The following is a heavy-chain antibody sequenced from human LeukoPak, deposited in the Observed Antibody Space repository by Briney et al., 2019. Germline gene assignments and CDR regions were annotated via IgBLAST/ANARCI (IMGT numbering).Heavy chain of an antibody. J-gene: IGHJ5*02. V-gene: IGHV4-59*01. CDR1: GGSISNYY. Sequence: SETLSLTCTLSGGSISNYYWSWIRQPPGKELEWIGNIFYSGSTNYNPSLKSRVTISLDTSKNQFSLKLTSVSAADTAVYYCAREGGSYYHWFDPWGQGTLVTVSS. CDR3: AREGGSYYHWFDP. CDR2: IFYSGST. D-gene: IGHD1-26*01.